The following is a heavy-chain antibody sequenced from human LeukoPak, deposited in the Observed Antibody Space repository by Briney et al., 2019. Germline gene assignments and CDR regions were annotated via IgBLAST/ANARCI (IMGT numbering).Heavy chain of an antibody. D-gene: IGHD3-3*01. J-gene: IGHJ3*02. V-gene: IGHV3-7*01. CDR1: GFTFSSYR. CDR2: IKQDGSEK. CDR3: ARELTIFGVVIQRYDAFDI. Sequence: GGSLRLSCAASGFTFSSYRMSWVRQAPGKGLEWVANIKQDGSEKYYVDSVKGRFTISRDNAKNSLYLQMNSLRAEDTAVYYCARELTIFGVVIQRYDAFDIWGQGTMVTVSS.